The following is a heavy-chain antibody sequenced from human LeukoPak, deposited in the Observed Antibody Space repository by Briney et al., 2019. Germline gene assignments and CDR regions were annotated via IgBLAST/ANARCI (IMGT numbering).Heavy chain of an antibody. Sequence: GGSLRLSCAASGFIFSTYGMHWVRQAPGKGLEWVAVVWSGGNNKYYSDSVKGRFTISGDNPKTTLYLQINSLRAEDTAVYYCAKDGQVGAIGYFDYRGQGTLVTVSS. CDR3: AKDGQVGAIGYFDY. CDR1: GFIFSTYG. J-gene: IGHJ4*02. CDR2: VWSGGNNK. D-gene: IGHD1-26*01. V-gene: IGHV3-33*03.